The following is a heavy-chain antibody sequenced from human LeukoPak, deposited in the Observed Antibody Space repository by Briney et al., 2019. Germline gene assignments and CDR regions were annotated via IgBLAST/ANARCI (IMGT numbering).Heavy chain of an antibody. V-gene: IGHV4-4*09. CDR1: GGSVSSFD. Sequence: SETLSLTCTVSGGSVSSFDWSWIRQPPGKGLEWIGYIYTSGTTNYNPSLKSRVTISVDTSKNQFSLKLSSVTAADTAVYYCARQGTSWYFGTVDSSGQGTLVTVSS. J-gene: IGHJ4*02. D-gene: IGHD6-13*01. CDR3: ARQGTSWYFGTVDS. CDR2: IYTSGTT.